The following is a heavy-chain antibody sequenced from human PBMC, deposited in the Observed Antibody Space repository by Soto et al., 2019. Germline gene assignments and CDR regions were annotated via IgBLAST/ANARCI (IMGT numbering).Heavy chain of an antibody. CDR1: GFRFDNAW. Sequence: EVQLVESGGGLLKPGESVRLSCAASGFRFDNAWMNWVRQAPGKGLEWVGRIQSKTYGEATDYAAPVKGRFTISRDDSKNTLFLHMNSLKAEDSAVYYCTSGLIVVVAASRLAGSWGQGTLVTVSS. J-gene: IGHJ5*02. CDR2: IQSKTYGEAT. V-gene: IGHV3-15*07. D-gene: IGHD2-21*01. CDR3: TSGLIVVVAASRLAGS.